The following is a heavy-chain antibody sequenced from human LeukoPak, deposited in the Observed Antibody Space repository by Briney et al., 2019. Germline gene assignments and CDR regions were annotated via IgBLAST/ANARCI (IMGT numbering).Heavy chain of an antibody. J-gene: IGHJ4*02. Sequence: PSETLSLTCTVSGGSISSGSYYWSWIRQPAGKGLEWIGRIYTSGSTNYNPSLKRRVTISVDPSKNQFPLTLSSVTAADPAVYYCARTYGSGLHFDYWGQGTLVTVSS. CDR1: GGSISSGSYY. CDR3: ARTYGSGLHFDY. D-gene: IGHD3-10*01. V-gene: IGHV4-61*02. CDR2: IYTSGST.